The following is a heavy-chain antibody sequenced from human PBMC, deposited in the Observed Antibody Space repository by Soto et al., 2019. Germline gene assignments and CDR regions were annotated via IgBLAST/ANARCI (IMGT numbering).Heavy chain of an antibody. D-gene: IGHD1-1*01. Sequence: EVQLLESGGGLVQPGGSLRLSCAASGFTFSSYAMSWVRQAPGKGLEWVSAISGSSGSTYYADSVKGRFTISRDNSKNTLDLQMSSLRAEDTAVYYCAKCDWNDYYFDYWGQGTLVTVSS. CDR2: ISGSSGST. J-gene: IGHJ4*02. CDR3: AKCDWNDYYFDY. V-gene: IGHV3-23*01. CDR1: GFTFSSYA.